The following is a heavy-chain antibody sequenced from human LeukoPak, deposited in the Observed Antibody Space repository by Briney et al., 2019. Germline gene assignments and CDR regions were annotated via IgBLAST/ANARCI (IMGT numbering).Heavy chain of an antibody. D-gene: IGHD3-22*01. J-gene: IGHJ4*02. V-gene: IGHV3-11*04. CDR1: GFTFSDYY. CDR2: ISSSGSTI. CDR3: ARIDFWSGYDETYYYDSSGYYFDY. Sequence: TGGSLRLSCAASGFTFSDYYMSWIRQAPGEGLEWVLYISSSGSTIYYADSVKGRFTISRDNAKNSLYLQMNRLGAEDTAVYYCARIDFWSGYDETYYYDSSGYYFDYWGQGTLVTVSS.